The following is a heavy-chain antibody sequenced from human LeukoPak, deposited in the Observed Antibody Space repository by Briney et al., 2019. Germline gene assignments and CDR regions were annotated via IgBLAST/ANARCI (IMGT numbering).Heavy chain of an antibody. CDR1: GYTFSVYG. V-gene: IGHV1-18*01. J-gene: IGHJ4*02. D-gene: IGHD3-9*01. CDR2: ISPYNGNT. CDR3: ARVRDDILTGYYQFDY. Sequence: GASVKVSCKASGYTFSVYGITWVRQAPGQGLEWMGWISPYNGNTSYAQKFQGRVTMTTDTSTSTAYMELRSLRSDDTAVYFCARVRDDILTGYYQFDYWGQGTRVTVSS.